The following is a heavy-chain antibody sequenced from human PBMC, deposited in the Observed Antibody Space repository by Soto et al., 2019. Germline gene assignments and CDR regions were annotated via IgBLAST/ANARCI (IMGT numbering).Heavy chain of an antibody. V-gene: IGHV3-33*01. Sequence: HPGGSLRLSCAASGFTFSSYGMHWVRQAPGKGLEWVAVIWYDGSNKYYADSVKGRFTISRDNSKNTLYLQMNSLRAEDTAVYYCARSGYDSSGYYYYWGQGTLVTVSS. D-gene: IGHD3-22*01. CDR3: ARSGYDSSGYYYY. J-gene: IGHJ4*02. CDR2: IWYDGSNK. CDR1: GFTFSSYG.